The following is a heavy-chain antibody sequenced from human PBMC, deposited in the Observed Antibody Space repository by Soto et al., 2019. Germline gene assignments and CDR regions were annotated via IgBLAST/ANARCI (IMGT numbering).Heavy chain of an antibody. CDR2: VHYGGSA. CDR1: GGSLRNYY. CDR3: ARGNGWHDY. D-gene: IGHD6-19*01. J-gene: IGHJ4*02. V-gene: IGHV4-59*08. Sequence: QVQLQQSGPGLVKPSETLSLTCTVSGGSLRNYYWSWMRQSPGKGLEWIGYVHYGGSANYSPSLKSRDTISVDTSKTQVFLKLTSVTAADTAVYYCARGNGWHDYWGQGTLVTVSS.